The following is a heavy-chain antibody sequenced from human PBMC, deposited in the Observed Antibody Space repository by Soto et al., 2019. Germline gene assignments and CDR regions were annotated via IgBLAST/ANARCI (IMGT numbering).Heavy chain of an antibody. CDR3: VKDPPYSSSPWRDACDI. J-gene: IGHJ3*02. CDR1: GFTFSSYA. Sequence: GGSLRLSCSASGFTFSSYAMHWVRQAPGKGLEYVSAISSNGGSTYYADSVKGRFTISRDNSKNTLYLQMSSLRAEDTAVYYCVKDPPYSSSPWRDACDIWGQGTMVTVSS. V-gene: IGHV3-64D*09. CDR2: ISSNGGST. D-gene: IGHD6-13*01.